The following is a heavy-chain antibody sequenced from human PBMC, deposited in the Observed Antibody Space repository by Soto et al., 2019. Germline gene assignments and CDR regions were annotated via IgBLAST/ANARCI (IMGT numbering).Heavy chain of an antibody. Sequence: ASVKVSCKASGYTFTSYYMHWVRQAPGQGLEWMGIINPSGGSTSYAQKFQGRVTMTRDTSTSTVYTELSSLRSEDTAVYYCARESTVFFSCTSCYVSWDHYPYGMDVWGKGTTVTVSS. V-gene: IGHV1-46*01. D-gene: IGHD2-2*01. CDR1: GYTFTSYY. CDR2: INPSGGST. CDR3: ARESTVFFSCTSCYVSWDHYPYGMDV. J-gene: IGHJ6*04.